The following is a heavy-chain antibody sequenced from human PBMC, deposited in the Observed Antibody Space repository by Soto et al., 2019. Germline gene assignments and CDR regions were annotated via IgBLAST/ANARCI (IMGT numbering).Heavy chain of an antibody. CDR1: GFTFRTYW. V-gene: IGHV3-7*05. CDR2: INLDGSEK. J-gene: IGHJ6*02. Sequence: EVQLVESGGGLVQPGGSLRLSCAASGFTFRTYWLSWVRQVPGKGREWVANINLDGSEKNYVDSVKGRFTISRDNAANALYQQMSCLRAEGTALYYCARDGSTSWYSYDYHGMDVWGQWTKVTVSS. CDR3: ARDGSTSWYSYDYHGMDV. D-gene: IGHD5-18*01.